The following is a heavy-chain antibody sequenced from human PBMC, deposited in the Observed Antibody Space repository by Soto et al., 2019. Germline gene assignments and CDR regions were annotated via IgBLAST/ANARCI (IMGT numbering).Heavy chain of an antibody. V-gene: IGHV3-23*01. CDR1: GFTCSSYD. Sequence: GGSLRLSCGASGFTCSSYDMSWVRQAPGKGLEWVSTILVGGSTHYPDSVRGRFTISRDNSKNTLFLQVNSLTAGDTAVYYCAKATATGGGAFDICGQGTLVTVSS. D-gene: IGHD2-8*02. CDR2: ILVGGST. J-gene: IGHJ3*02. CDR3: AKATATGGGAFDI.